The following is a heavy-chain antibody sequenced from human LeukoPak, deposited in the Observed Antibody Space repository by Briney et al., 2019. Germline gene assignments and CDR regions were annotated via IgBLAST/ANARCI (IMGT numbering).Heavy chain of an antibody. Sequence: PGGSLRLSCVASGFTFSSYEMNWVRQAPGKGLEWVAVISYDGANKYYADSVRGRFAISRDNSKNTLYLQMNSLRPEDTAVYYCAVIVVVTASTAFDIWGQGTMVTVSS. J-gene: IGHJ3*02. CDR3: AVIVVVTASTAFDI. CDR2: ISYDGANK. D-gene: IGHD2-21*02. CDR1: GFTFSSYE. V-gene: IGHV3-30*09.